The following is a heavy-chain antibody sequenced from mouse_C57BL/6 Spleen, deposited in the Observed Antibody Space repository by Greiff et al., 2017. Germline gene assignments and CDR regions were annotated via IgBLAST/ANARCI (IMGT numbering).Heavy chain of an antibody. CDR1: GFTFSNYW. D-gene: IGHD1-1*01. CDR3: TISTVVATDFDV. J-gene: IGHJ1*03. Sequence: EVQLVESGGGLVQPGGSMKLSCVASGFTFSNYWMNWVRQSPEKGLEWVAQISLKSDNYASHYAVSVKGRFTISRDDSTSSVYLQMNNLRAENTGIYYCTISTVVATDFDVWGTGTTVTVSS. V-gene: IGHV6-3*01. CDR2: ISLKSDNYAS.